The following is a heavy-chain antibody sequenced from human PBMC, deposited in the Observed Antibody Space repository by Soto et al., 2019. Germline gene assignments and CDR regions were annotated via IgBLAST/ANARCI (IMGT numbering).Heavy chain of an antibody. J-gene: IGHJ6*02. CDR1: GGSISSYY. Sequence: KPSETLSLTCTVSGGSISSYYWSWIRQPPGKGLEWIGYIYYSGSTNYNPSLKSRVTISVDTSKNQFSLKLSSVTAADTAVYYCARGVYCSSTSCYWGMDVWGQGTTVTVSS. CDR3: ARGVYCSSTSCYWGMDV. CDR2: IYYSGST. V-gene: IGHV4-59*12. D-gene: IGHD2-2*01.